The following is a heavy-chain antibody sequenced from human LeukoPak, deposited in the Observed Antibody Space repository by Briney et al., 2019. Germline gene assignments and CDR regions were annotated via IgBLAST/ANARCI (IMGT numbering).Heavy chain of an antibody. D-gene: IGHD2-8*01. V-gene: IGHV4-4*02. CDR2: IYHSGST. J-gene: IGHJ6*03. Sequence: SETLSLTCAVSGGSISSNNWWSWVRQSPGKGLEWIGEIYHSGSTNYNPSLKSRVTISVDKSKNQLSLKLTSVTAADTAVYYCARDRIGEYCTNGVCYTGGYYYYYMDVWGKGTTVTVSS. CDR1: GGSISSNNW. CDR3: ARDRIGEYCTNGVCYTGGYYYYYMDV.